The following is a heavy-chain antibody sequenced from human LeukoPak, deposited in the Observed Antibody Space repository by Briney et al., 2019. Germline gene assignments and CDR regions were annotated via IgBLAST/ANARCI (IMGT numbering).Heavy chain of an antibody. D-gene: IGHD3-22*01. CDR1: GGTFSSYA. CDR2: IIPIFGTA. CDR3: ARENYYDSSGYSGYFDL. Sequence: ASVKVSCKASGGTFSSYAISWVRQAPGQGLEWMGRIIPIFGTANYAQTFQGRVTITTDESTSTAYLELSRLRSEDTAVYYCARENYYDSSGYSGYFDLWGRGTLVTVSS. V-gene: IGHV1-69*05. J-gene: IGHJ2*01.